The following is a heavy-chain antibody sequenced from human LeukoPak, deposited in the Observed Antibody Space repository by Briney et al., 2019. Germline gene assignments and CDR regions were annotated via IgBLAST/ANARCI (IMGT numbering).Heavy chain of an antibody. CDR2: IRSKAYGGTT. D-gene: IGHD4-23*01. Sequence: GGSLRLSCTASGFTFGVYAMSWVRQAPGKGLEWVGFIRSKAYGGTTEYAASVKGRFTISRDDSKGIAYLQMNSLKTEDTAVYYCTREATVAEGCAFDIWGQGTMVTVSS. CDR1: GFTFGVYA. V-gene: IGHV3-49*04. J-gene: IGHJ3*02. CDR3: TREATVAEGCAFDI.